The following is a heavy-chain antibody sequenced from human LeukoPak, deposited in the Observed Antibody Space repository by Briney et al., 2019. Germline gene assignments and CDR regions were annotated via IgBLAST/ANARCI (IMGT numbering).Heavy chain of an antibody. CDR2: IYYSGST. CDR1: GGSISSSSYY. Sequence: SETLSLTCTVSGGSISSSSYYWGWIRQPPGKGLEWIGSIYYSGSTYYNPSLKSRVTISVDTSKNQFSLKLSSVTAADTAVYYCARGAVSYGHFDYWGQGTLVTVSS. V-gene: IGHV4-39*07. D-gene: IGHD5-18*01. J-gene: IGHJ4*02. CDR3: ARGAVSYGHFDY.